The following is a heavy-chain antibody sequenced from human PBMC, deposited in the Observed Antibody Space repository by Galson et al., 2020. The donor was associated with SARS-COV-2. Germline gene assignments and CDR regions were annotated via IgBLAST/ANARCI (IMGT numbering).Heavy chain of an antibody. J-gene: IGHJ6*02. CDR1: GFTFSYYG. Sequence: GESLKISCAASGFTFSYYGMHWVRQAPGKGLEWVAVISYDGSEKHFPDSVKGRFTISRDNSKSTLYLQMSSLRAEDTAVYYCAAGIVIVPAARYGMDVWGQGTTVTVSS. V-gene: IGHV3-30*03. CDR3: AAGIVIVPAARYGMDV. D-gene: IGHD2-2*01. CDR2: ISYDGSEK.